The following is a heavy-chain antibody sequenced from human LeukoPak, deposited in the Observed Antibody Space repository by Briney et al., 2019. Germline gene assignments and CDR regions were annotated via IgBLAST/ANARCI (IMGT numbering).Heavy chain of an antibody. D-gene: IGHD6-19*01. CDR3: AKDNRRHYTSGPNPDSLH. Sequence: YPGGSLRLSCAGSGFIFNNYAMHWVRQPPGKGLEWVSGISWNSGSIDYADSEKGRFTISRDNAKNSLYLQMNSLRVEDTAFYYCAKDNRRHYTSGPNPDSLHWGQGALVTVSS. V-gene: IGHV3-9*01. CDR2: ISWNSGSI. CDR1: GFIFNNYA. J-gene: IGHJ4*02.